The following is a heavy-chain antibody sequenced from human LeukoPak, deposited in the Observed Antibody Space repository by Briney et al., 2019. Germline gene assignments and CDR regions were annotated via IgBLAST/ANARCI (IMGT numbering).Heavy chain of an antibody. CDR1: GFTFGTYW. D-gene: IGHD2/OR15-2a*01. Sequence: GGSLRLSCVASGFTFGTYWMHWVRQAPGKGLEWVSRLDRDGTTTSYADSVYGRFTISRDNAKSTLYLQMRSLRAEDTAVYYCVRDTENIGYDAFEFWGHGTLVTVSS. CDR2: LDRDGTTT. CDR3: VRDTENIGYDAFEF. J-gene: IGHJ5*01. V-gene: IGHV3-74*01.